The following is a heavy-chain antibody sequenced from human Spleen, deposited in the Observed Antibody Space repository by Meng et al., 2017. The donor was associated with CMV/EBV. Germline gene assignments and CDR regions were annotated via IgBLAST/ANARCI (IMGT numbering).Heavy chain of an antibody. D-gene: IGHD4-11*01. J-gene: IGHJ6*02. CDR2: INSDGSTT. V-gene: IGHV3-74*01. Sequence: GGSLRLSCAASGFTFSSYWMHWVRQAPGKGLVWVSRINSDGSTTSYADSVKGRFTISRDNAKNSLYLQMNSLRAEDTAVYYCAKESHYSNYDHLRKYYYYGMDVWGQGTTVTVSS. CDR1: GFTFSSYW. CDR3: AKESHYSNYDHLRKYYYYGMDV.